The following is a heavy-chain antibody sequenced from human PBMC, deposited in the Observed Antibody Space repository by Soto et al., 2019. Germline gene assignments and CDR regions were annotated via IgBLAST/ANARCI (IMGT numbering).Heavy chain of an antibody. CDR1: GFTFSDHY. D-gene: IGHD6-19*01. J-gene: IGHJ4*02. V-gene: IGHV3-72*01. Sequence: EVQLVESGGGLVQPGGSLRLSCAASGFTFSDHYMDWVRQAPGKGLEWVGRTRPKANSHTTEYAASVKGRFTISRDDSQNSLYLQMNSLKTEDTAVYYCARARAGFDYWGQGTLGTVSS. CDR3: ARARAGFDY. CDR2: TRPKANSHTT.